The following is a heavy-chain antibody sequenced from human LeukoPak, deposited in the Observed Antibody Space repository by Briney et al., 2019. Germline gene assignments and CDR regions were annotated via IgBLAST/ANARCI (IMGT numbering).Heavy chain of an antibody. D-gene: IGHD2-15*01. CDR2: IYSGGTT. CDR1: GFTFSSYS. Sequence: PGGSLRLSCAASGFTFSSYSMNWVRQAPGKGLEWVSVIYSGGTTYYADSVKGRFTISRDNSNNTLYLQMNSLRAEDTAVYYCARAPPEKCSGGSCYSLDYWGQGTLVTVSS. V-gene: IGHV3-53*01. CDR3: ARAPPEKCSGGSCYSLDY. J-gene: IGHJ4*02.